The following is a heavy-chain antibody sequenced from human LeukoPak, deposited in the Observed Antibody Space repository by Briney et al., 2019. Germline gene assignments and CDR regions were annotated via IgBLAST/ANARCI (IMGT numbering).Heavy chain of an antibody. V-gene: IGHV4-39*07. CDR1: GGSISSSSYY. J-gene: IGHJ5*02. CDR2: IYYSGST. CDR3: ARDRAGSSWPTSP. Sequence: PSETLSLTCTVSGGSISSSSYYWGWIRQPPWKGLEWIGSIYYSGSTYYNPSLKSRVTISVDTSKNQFSLKLSSVTAADTAVYYCARDRAGSSWPTSPWGQGTLVTVSS. D-gene: IGHD6-13*01.